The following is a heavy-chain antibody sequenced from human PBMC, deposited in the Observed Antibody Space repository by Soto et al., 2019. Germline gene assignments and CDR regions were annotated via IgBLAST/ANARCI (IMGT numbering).Heavy chain of an antibody. CDR2: ISSSGSTI. V-gene: IGHV3-11*01. J-gene: IGHJ6*03. Sequence: GGSLRLSCAASGFTFSDYYMSWIRQAPGKGLEWVSYISSSGSTIYYADSVKGRFTISRDNAKNSLYLQMNSLRAEDTAVYYCARDNSSHHYYYYYMDVWGKGTTVTVSS. CDR1: GFTFSDYY. CDR3: ARDNSSHHYYYYYMDV. D-gene: IGHD6-13*01.